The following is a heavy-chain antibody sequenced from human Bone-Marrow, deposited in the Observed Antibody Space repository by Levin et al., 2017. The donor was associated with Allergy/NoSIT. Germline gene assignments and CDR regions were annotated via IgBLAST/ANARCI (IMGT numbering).Heavy chain of an antibody. CDR2: IRPYNGDT. J-gene: IGHJ4*02. CDR3: ARDVSGRVSVIHLLDF. CDR1: GYPFNNHG. D-gene: IGHD3-3*01. Sequence: ASVKVSCKTSGYPFNNHGISWVRLTPGQGLEWMGWIRPYNGDTNYAQRLKGRITMTTDTSTNTVYMELRGRTSDDSAGYYCARDVSGRVSVIHLLDFWGQGTLVTVSS. V-gene: IGHV1-18*01.